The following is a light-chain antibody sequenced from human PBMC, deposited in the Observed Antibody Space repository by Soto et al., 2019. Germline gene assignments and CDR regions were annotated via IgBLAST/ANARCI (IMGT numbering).Light chain of an antibody. V-gene: IGKV3-15*01. J-gene: IGKJ1*01. Sequence: EIVLTQSPATLSVSPGERATLSCRTSQSVSTNLAWYQQKLGQAPRVLIYGSSSRATGVPARFSGSGSGTEFTLTINSLQSEDSAVYYCQHYNHWLWTFGQGTKVDIK. CDR1: QSVSTN. CDR2: GSS. CDR3: QHYNHWLWT.